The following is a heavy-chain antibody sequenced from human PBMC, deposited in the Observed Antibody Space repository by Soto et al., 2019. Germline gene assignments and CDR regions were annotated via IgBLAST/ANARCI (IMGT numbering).Heavy chain of an antibody. CDR3: ARPNVERAAGILGVG. Sequence: QVQLVESGGGVVQPGRSLRLSCAASGFTFSSYAMHWVRQAPGKGLEWVAVISYDGSNKYYADSVKGRFTISRDNSKNPLYLQMNSLRAEDTAVYYCARPNVERAAGILGVGWGQGTLVTVSS. D-gene: IGHD6-13*01. CDR2: ISYDGSNK. V-gene: IGHV3-30-3*01. CDR1: GFTFSSYA. J-gene: IGHJ4*02.